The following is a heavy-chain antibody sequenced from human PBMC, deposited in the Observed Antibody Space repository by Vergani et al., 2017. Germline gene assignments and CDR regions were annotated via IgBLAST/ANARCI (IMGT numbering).Heavy chain of an antibody. CDR2: IYSGGTT. CDR3: ARDMYYYDSSGYFRWFDP. V-gene: IGHV3-53*01. D-gene: IGHD3-22*01. J-gene: IGHJ5*02. CDR1: GFIVSNNY. Sequence: EVQLVESGGGLIQPGGSLRLSCAASGFIVSNNYMNWVRQAPGKGLEWVSVIYSGGTTYYADSVKGRFTISRDNAKNSLYLQMNSLRAEDTAVYYCARDMYYYDSSGYFRWFDPWGQGTLVTVSS.